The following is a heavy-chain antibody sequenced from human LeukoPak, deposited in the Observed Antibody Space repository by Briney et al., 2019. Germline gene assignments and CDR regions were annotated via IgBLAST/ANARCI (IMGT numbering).Heavy chain of an antibody. D-gene: IGHD6-19*01. CDR1: GYTFTSYA. CDR2: INTNTGNP. CDR3: ARDPASSEQWLDDAFDI. V-gene: IGHV7-4-1*02. J-gene: IGHJ3*02. Sequence: ASVKVSCKASGYTFTSYAMNWVRQAPGQGLEWMGWINTNTGNPTYAQGFTGRFVFSLDTSVSTAYLQISSLKAEDTAVYYCARDPASSEQWLDDAFDIWGQGTMVTVSS.